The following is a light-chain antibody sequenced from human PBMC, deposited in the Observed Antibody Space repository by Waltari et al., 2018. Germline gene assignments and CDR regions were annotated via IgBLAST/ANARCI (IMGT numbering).Light chain of an antibody. CDR3: QTGGHGTWV. Sequence: QLVLTQSPSASASLGASVKLTCTLSSGYSSNVIAWLQQQPEKDPRYLMRVNSDGSHSRGDEIPDRFSGSSSGAERYLTISSLQSEDEADYYCQTGGHGTWVFGGGTKLTVL. J-gene: IGLJ3*02. V-gene: IGLV4-69*01. CDR1: SGYSSNV. CDR2: VNSDGSH.